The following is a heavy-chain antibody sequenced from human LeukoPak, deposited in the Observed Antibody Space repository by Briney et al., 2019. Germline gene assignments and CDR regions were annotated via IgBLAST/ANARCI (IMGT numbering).Heavy chain of an antibody. V-gene: IGHV3-9*01. CDR3: AKDSSPAYDAFDI. CDR1: GFTFSSYA. J-gene: IGHJ3*02. Sequence: AGGSLRLSCAASGFTFSSYAMSWVRQAPGKGLEWVSGISWNSGSIGYADSVKGRFTISRDNAKNSLYLQMNSLRAEDTALYYCAKDSSPAYDAFDIWGQGTMVTVSS. CDR2: ISWNSGSI.